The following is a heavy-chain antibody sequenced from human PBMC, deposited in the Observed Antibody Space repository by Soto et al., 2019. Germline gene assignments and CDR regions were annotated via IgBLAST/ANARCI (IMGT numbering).Heavy chain of an antibody. J-gene: IGHJ4*02. CDR2: INHSGST. Sequence: QVQLQQWGAGLLKPSETLSLTCAVYGGSFSGYYWTWIRQPPGKGLEWIGEINHSGSTNYNPSLKSRVTISVDTSKNQFSLKLSSVTTADTDVYNCARGGEIMVVVSTTGRDFDYWGQGTLVTVSS. D-gene: IGHD2-15*01. V-gene: IGHV4-34*01. CDR3: ARGGEIMVVVSTTGRDFDY. CDR1: GGSFSGYY.